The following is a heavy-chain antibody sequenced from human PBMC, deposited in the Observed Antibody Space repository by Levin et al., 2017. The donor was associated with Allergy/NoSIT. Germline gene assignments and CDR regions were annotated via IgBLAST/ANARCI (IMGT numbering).Heavy chain of an antibody. D-gene: IGHD3-22*01. V-gene: IGHV1-69*13. CDR2: IIPIFGTA. CDR1: GGTFSSYA. J-gene: IGHJ4*02. Sequence: ASVKVSCKASGGTFSSYAISWVRQAPGQGLEWMGGIIPIFGTANYAQKFQGRVTITADESTSTASMELSSLRAEDTAVYYCATPSGIRRDYYDRRGGGFDYWGQGTLVTVSS. CDR3: ATPSGIRRDYYDRRGGGFDY.